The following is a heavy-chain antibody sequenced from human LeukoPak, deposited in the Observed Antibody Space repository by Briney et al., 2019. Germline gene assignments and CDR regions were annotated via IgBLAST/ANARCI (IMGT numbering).Heavy chain of an antibody. Sequence: GGSLRLSCAASGFTFDDYDMHWVRHAPGKGLEWVSGMNWNSGSIDYADSVKGRFTISRDNAKNSLYLQLNSLRAEDTALYYCTKSGSGNFLSRLDYWGQGTLVTVSS. CDR2: MNWNSGSI. CDR1: GFTFDDYD. CDR3: TKSGSGNFLSRLDY. J-gene: IGHJ4*02. D-gene: IGHD1-26*01. V-gene: IGHV3-9*01.